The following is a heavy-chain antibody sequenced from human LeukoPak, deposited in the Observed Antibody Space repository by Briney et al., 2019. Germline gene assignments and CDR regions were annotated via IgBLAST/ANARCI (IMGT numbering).Heavy chain of an antibody. Sequence: GGTLTLSCAASGFTFSSYSMNWVRQAPGKGLEWVSYISSSSSTIYYADSVKGRFTISRENAKNSLYLQMNSLRAEDTAVYYCARDRGIAVADYFDYWGQGTLVTVSS. V-gene: IGHV3-48*01. J-gene: IGHJ4*02. D-gene: IGHD6-19*01. CDR3: ARDRGIAVADYFDY. CDR1: GFTFSSYS. CDR2: ISSSSSTI.